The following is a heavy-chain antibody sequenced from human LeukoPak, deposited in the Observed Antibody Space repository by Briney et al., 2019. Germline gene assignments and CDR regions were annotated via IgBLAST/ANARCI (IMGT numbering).Heavy chain of an antibody. CDR1: GVSISSSSYY. Sequence: PSETLSLTCTVSGVSISSSSYYWGWIRQPPGKGLEWIGSIYYSGSTYYNPSLKSRVTISVDTSKNQFSLKLSSVTAADTAVYYCARRYSSSWYPFDYWGQGTLVTVSS. J-gene: IGHJ4*02. CDR2: IYYSGST. V-gene: IGHV4-39*01. CDR3: ARRYSSSWYPFDY. D-gene: IGHD6-13*01.